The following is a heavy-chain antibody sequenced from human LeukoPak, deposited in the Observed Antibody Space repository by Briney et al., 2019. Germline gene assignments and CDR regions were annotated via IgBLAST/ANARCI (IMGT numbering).Heavy chain of an antibody. Sequence: GGSLRLSCAASGFSFSSYEMNWVRQAPGRGLEWVAYIRTSSGGIYYADSVKGRFTISTDTAKNSLYLEMNNLRDGDTAVYFCARDDSWAFEYWGQGTLVTVSS. V-gene: IGHV3-48*02. CDR3: ARDDSWAFEY. CDR2: IRTSSGGI. D-gene: IGHD2-21*02. J-gene: IGHJ4*02. CDR1: GFSFSSYE.